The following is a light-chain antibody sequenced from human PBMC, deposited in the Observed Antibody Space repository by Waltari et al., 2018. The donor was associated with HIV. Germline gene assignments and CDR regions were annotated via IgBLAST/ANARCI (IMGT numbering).Light chain of an antibody. CDR2: WAS. CDR3: QQYYLVPYT. J-gene: IGKJ2*01. CDR1: QSLLYGSNNKDY. V-gene: IGKV4-1*01. Sequence: DVVMTQSPDSLAVSVGERATLNCKSSQSLLYGSNNKDYLAWYQQKPGQRPKLLIYWASTRQSGVPDRFSDSGSGTDFTLTISNLQAEDAAVYYCQQYYLVPYTFGQGTKLEIK.